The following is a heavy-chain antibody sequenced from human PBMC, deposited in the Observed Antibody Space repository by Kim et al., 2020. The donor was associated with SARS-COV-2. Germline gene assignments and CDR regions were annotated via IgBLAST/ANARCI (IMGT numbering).Heavy chain of an antibody. J-gene: IGHJ3*02. V-gene: IGHV3-33*08. CDR2: IWYDGSNK. D-gene: IGHD2-21*02. CDR3: ARQAYCGCDCYSYAFDI. CDR1: GFTFNSYG. Sequence: GGSLRLSCAASGFTFNSYGMHWVRQAPGKGLEWVAVIWYDGSNKYYADSVKGRFTISRDNSKNTLYLQMNSLRAEDTAVYYCARQAYCGCDCYSYAFDIWGQGTMVTVSS.